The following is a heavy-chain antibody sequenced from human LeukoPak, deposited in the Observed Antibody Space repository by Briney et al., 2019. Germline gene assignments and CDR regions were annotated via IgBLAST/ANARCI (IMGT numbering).Heavy chain of an antibody. CDR2: ISHDGSSK. D-gene: IGHD5-18*01. V-gene: IGHV3-30*04. Sequence: QSGGSLRLSCAASGFTFSSYAMHWVRQAPGKGLEWVAVISHDGSSKYYADFVKGRFTISRDNSKNTLDLQMNSLRAEDTAVYYCARDLGYSYGTPYFYYGMDVWGKGTTVTVSS. J-gene: IGHJ6*04. CDR1: GFTFSSYA. CDR3: ARDLGYSYGTPYFYYGMDV.